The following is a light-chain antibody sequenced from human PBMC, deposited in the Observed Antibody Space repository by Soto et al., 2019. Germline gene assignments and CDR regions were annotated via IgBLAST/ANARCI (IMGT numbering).Light chain of an antibody. Sequence: EIVLTQSPGTLSLSPGERATLSCRASQSVSSIYLAWYQQKPGQAPRLLIYRASSMATGIPDRFSGSGSGTDVTLTISRLEPEDFAVYYCQQYGGSPPYTFGQGTKLEIK. V-gene: IGKV3-20*01. CDR2: RAS. CDR3: QQYGGSPPYT. J-gene: IGKJ2*01. CDR1: QSVSSIY.